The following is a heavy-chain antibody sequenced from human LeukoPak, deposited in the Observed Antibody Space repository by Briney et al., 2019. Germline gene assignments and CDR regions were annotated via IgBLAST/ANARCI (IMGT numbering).Heavy chain of an antibody. CDR3: AIPPGYCSSTSCYDDAFDI. Sequence: GGSLRLSCAASGFTFSSYAMSWVRQAPGKGLEWVSAISGSGGSTYYADSVKGRFTISRDNSKNTLYLQMNSLRAEDTAVYYCAIPPGYCSSTSCYDDAFDIWGQGTMVTVSS. D-gene: IGHD2-2*01. CDR2: ISGSGGST. CDR1: GFTFSSYA. J-gene: IGHJ3*02. V-gene: IGHV3-23*01.